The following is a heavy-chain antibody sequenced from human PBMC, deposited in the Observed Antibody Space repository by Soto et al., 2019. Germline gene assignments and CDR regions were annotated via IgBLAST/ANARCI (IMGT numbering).Heavy chain of an antibody. CDR1: SDSISSYY. J-gene: IGHJ4*02. CDR3: ARAVGYPLYYLDH. Sequence: QVQLQESGPGLVRPSETLSLTCTVSSDSISSYYWIWIRQSPGKGLEWIGYTDYSGNTNYNPSLKRRVTITGDPSKNQFSLRLSSVTDADTAVYYCARAVGYPLYYLDHWGQGTLVPVPS. D-gene: IGHD6-19*01. V-gene: IGHV4-59*08. CDR2: TDYSGNT.